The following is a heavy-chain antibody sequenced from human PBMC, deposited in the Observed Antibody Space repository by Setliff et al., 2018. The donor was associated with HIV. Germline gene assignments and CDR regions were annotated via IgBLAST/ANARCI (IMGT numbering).Heavy chain of an antibody. V-gene: IGHV3-48*01. CDR2: ISGTSGTM. J-gene: IGHJ6*03. D-gene: IGHD3-16*02. Sequence: GESLKISCAASGFTFSTYSMNWVRQAPGKGLEWVSYISGTSGTMYYADSVKGRFTISRDNAETSLFLQMNSLTAEDTAVYYCARDPRASYLSYYYYHYLDVWGKGTTVTVSS. CDR1: GFTFSTYS. CDR3: ARDPRASYLSYYYYHYLDV.